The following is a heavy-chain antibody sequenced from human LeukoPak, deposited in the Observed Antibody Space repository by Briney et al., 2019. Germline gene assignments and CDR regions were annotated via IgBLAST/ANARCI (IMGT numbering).Heavy chain of an antibody. CDR2: IRSKANSYAT. Sequence: PGGSLRLSCAASGFTFSGSAMHWVRQASGKGLEWVGRIRSKANSYATAYAASVKGRFTISRDDSKNTAYLQMNSLKTEDTAVYHCTGATLKYNDYWGQGTLVTVSS. CDR3: TGATLKYNDY. V-gene: IGHV3-73*01. D-gene: IGHD1-26*01. J-gene: IGHJ4*02. CDR1: GFTFSGSA.